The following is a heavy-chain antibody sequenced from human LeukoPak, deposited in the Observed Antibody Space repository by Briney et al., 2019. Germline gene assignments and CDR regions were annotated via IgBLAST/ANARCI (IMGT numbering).Heavy chain of an antibody. D-gene: IGHD5-18*01. Sequence: ASVKVSCKASGYTFTSYYMHWVRQAPGQGLEWMGIINPSGGGTSYAQKFQGRVTMTRDMSTSTVYMELSSLRSEDTAVYYCARDRGEHSRRWIQLWLPGEYFDYWGQGTLVTVSS. J-gene: IGHJ4*02. CDR2: INPSGGGT. CDR1: GYTFTSYY. V-gene: IGHV1-46*01. CDR3: ARDRGEHSRRWIQLWLPGEYFDY.